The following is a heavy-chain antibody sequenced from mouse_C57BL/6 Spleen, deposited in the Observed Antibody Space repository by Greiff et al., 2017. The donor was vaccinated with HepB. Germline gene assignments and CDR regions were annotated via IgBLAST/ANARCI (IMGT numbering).Heavy chain of an antibody. CDR3: ARSGYDPLYAMDY. Sequence: EVQLQQSGPELVKPGASVKMSCKASGYTFTDYNMHWVKQSHGKSLEWIGYINPNNGGTSYNQKFKGKATLTVNKSSSTAYMELRSLTSEDSAVYYCARSGYDPLYAMDYWGQGTSVTVSS. J-gene: IGHJ4*01. V-gene: IGHV1-22*01. D-gene: IGHD2-14*01. CDR2: INPNNGGT. CDR1: GYTFTDYN.